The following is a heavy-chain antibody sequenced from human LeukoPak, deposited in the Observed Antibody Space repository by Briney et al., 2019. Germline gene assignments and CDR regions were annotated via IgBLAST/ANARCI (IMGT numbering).Heavy chain of an antibody. CDR3: ARDYDGSGYFGY. Sequence: GGSLRLSCAASGLTFSTYSMNWVRPAPGKGLEWVSYISAGSSTTYYADSVKGRFTISRDNAKNSLYLQMNSLRAEDTAVYYCARDYDGSGYFGYWGQGTLVTVSS. D-gene: IGHD3-22*01. V-gene: IGHV3-48*04. CDR1: GLTFSTYS. J-gene: IGHJ4*02. CDR2: ISAGSSTT.